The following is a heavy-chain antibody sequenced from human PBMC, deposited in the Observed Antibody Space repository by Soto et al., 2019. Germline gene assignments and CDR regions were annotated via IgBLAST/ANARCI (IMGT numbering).Heavy chain of an antibody. CDR1: GFTFDDYA. CDR3: AKIDSSSLSSFDY. V-gene: IGHV3-9*01. J-gene: IGHJ4*02. CDR2: ISWNSGSI. Sequence: EVQLVESGGGLVQPGRSLRLSCAAAGFTFDDYAMHWVRQAPGKGLEWVSGISWNSGSIGYADSVKGRFTISRDNAKNSLYLQMNSLRAEDTALYYCAKIDSSSLSSFDYWGQGTLVTVSS. D-gene: IGHD6-13*01.